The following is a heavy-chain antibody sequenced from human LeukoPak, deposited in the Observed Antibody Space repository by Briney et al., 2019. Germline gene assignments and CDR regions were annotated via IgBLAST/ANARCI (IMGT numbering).Heavy chain of an antibody. J-gene: IGHJ4*02. Sequence: PSETLSLTCTVSGDSISSYYWSWIRQPPGKGLEWIGYSYHTGSTNYNPFLKSRVTISVDKSKNQFSLKLSSVTAGDTAVYYCATGYSSTWYYFDYWGQGTLVTVSS. V-gene: IGHV4-59*01. CDR1: GDSISSYY. CDR2: SYHTGST. D-gene: IGHD6-13*01. CDR3: ATGYSSTWYYFDY.